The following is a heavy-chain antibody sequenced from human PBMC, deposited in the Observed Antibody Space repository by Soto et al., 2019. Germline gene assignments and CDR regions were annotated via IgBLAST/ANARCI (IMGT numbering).Heavy chain of an antibody. V-gene: IGHV1-18*01. Sequence: QVQMVQSGPEVKKPGASVKVSCKTSGYTFTRYGISWVRQAPGQGLEWMGWISTDKGNTNYAQRFQGRVTMTTDTSTSTAYMDLRSLRSDDTAVYYCATRSPAFDYWGQGTLVTVSS. CDR1: GYTFTRYG. CDR3: ATRSPAFDY. CDR2: ISTDKGNT. J-gene: IGHJ4*02.